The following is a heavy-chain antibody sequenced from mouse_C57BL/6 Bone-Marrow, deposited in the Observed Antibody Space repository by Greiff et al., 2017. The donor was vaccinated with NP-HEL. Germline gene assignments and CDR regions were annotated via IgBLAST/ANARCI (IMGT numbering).Heavy chain of an antibody. V-gene: IGHV7-3*01. CDR2: IRNKANGYTT. J-gene: IGHJ4*01. D-gene: IGHD2-4*01. CDR1: GFTFTDYY. CDR3: QWAIYYDYADDPFYAMDY. Sequence: EVQLQESGGGLVQPGGSLSLSCAASGFTFTDYYMSWVRQPPGKALEWLGFIRNKANGYTTEYIPHVKGRFTISRDNSQSILYLQRNALRAENSGTYYVQWAIYYDYADDPFYAMDYWGRGTAVTVSS.